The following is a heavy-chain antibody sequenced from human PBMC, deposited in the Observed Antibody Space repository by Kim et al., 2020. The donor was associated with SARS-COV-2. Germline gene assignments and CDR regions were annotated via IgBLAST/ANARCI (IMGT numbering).Heavy chain of an antibody. D-gene: IGHD3-22*01. CDR3: ARHDSSGYNWFDP. V-gene: IGHV5-10-1*01. J-gene: IGHJ5*02. Sequence: YGPSFQGHVTISADKSISTAYLQWSSLKASDTAMYYCARHDSSGYNWFDPWGQGTLVTVSS.